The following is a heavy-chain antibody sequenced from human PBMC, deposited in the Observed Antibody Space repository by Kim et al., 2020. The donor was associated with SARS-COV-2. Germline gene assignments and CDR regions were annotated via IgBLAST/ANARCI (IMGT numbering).Heavy chain of an antibody. Sequence: AVPVKSQFTISQDKSTNTLYLKMNSLRAEATAVYYCAKDGTGATGGMDVWGQGTTVTVSS. D-gene: IGHD5-12*01. J-gene: IGHJ6*02. V-gene: IGHV3-30*02. CDR3: AKDGTGATGGMDV.